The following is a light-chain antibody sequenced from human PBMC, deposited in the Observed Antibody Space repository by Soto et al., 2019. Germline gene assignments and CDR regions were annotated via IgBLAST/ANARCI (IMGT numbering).Light chain of an antibody. CDR2: TNN. CDR1: TSNIESNT. Sequence: QSVLTQPPSASGTPGQRITISCSGSTSNIESNTVNWYQQVPGTAPRLLINTNNQRPSGVPDRFSGSKSGASASLTISGLRSEDAATYYCATWDDSRKGVFGTGTKVTVL. V-gene: IGLV1-44*01. CDR3: ATWDDSRKGV. J-gene: IGLJ1*01.